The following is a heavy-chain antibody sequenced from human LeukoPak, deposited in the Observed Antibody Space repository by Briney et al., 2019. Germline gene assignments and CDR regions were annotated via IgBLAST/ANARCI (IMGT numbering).Heavy chain of an antibody. Sequence: SETLSLTCTVSGVSVSSGSYYWSWIRQPPGKGLEWIGYIYYSGSTNYNPSLKSRVTISVDTSKNQFSLKLSSVTAADTAVYYCARDGGCSGGSCYPPGYYGMDVWGQGTTVTVSS. CDR1: GVSVSSGSYY. J-gene: IGHJ6*02. D-gene: IGHD2-15*01. CDR2: IYYSGST. V-gene: IGHV4-61*01. CDR3: ARDGGCSGGSCYPPGYYGMDV.